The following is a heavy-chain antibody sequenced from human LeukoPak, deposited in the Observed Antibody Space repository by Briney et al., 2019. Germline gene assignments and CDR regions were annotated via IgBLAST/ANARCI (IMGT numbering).Heavy chain of an antibody. V-gene: IGHV3-30*03. D-gene: IGHD3-22*01. CDR2: ISYDGSNK. J-gene: IGHJ4*02. CDR3: ARIPPYYDSSGYYLGSDY. Sequence: GGPLRLSCAASGFTFRRHGMHWVRQAPGKGLEWVAVISYDGSNKYYADSVKGRFTISRDNSKNTLYLQMNSLRAEDTAVYYCARIPPYYDSSGYYLGSDYWGQGTLVTVSS. CDR1: GFTFRRHG.